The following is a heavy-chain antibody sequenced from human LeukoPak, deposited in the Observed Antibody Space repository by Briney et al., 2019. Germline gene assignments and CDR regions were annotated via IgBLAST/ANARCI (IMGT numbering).Heavy chain of an antibody. J-gene: IGHJ4*02. CDR2: ISHDENTK. CDR3: ARDRDWMLYDY. CDR1: GFTFSTYV. D-gene: IGHD3-9*01. Sequence: GGSLRLSCAGSGFTFSTYVMHWVRQVPGKGLEWVARISHDENTKFYAGSVKGRFTISRDNSKNTLSLEMYSLRAEDTAMYYCARDRDWMLYDYWGQGTLVTVSS. V-gene: IGHV3-33*01.